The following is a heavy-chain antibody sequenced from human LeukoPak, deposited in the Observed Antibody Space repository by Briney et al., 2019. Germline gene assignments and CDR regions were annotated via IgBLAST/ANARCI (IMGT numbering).Heavy chain of an antibody. CDR3: ARDPTSNVVVAASPDYYFDY. D-gene: IGHD2-15*01. CDR2: IKQDGSEK. V-gene: IGHV3-7*01. Sequence: GGSLRLSCAASGFTFGNYWMSWVRQAPGKGLEWVANIKQDGSEKYYVDSVKGRFTISRDNAKNSLYLQMNSLRAKDTAVYYCARDPTSNVVVAASPDYYFDYWGQGTLVTVSS. CDR1: GFTFGNYW. J-gene: IGHJ4*02.